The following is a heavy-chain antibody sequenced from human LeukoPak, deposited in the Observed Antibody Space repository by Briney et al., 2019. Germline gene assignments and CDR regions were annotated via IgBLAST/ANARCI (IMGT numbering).Heavy chain of an antibody. D-gene: IGHD3-10*01. Sequence: GGSLRLSCAASGFTFSSYEMNWVRQAPGKGLEWVSYISSSGSTIYYADSVKGRFTISRDNAKNTLYLQMNSLRAEDTAVYYCARDWKYYYGSGSPTRPFDYWGQGTLVTVSS. CDR2: ISSSGSTI. V-gene: IGHV3-48*03. CDR3: ARDWKYYYGSGSPTRPFDY. CDR1: GFTFSSYE. J-gene: IGHJ4*02.